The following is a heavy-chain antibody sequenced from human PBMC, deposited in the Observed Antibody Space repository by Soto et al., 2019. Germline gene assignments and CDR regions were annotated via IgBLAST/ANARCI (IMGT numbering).Heavy chain of an antibody. J-gene: IGHJ6*02. Sequence: PGGSLRLSCAASGFTFSSYGMHWVRQAPGKGLEWVAVIWYDGSNKYYADSVKGRFTISRDNSKNTLYLQMNSLRAEDTAVYYCARAPRMTFGVVAYYYYRLEVWSQGPTV. CDR2: IWYDGSNK. CDR1: GFTFSSYG. D-gene: IGHD3-3*01. V-gene: IGHV3-33*01. CDR3: ARAPRMTFGVVAYYYYRLEV.